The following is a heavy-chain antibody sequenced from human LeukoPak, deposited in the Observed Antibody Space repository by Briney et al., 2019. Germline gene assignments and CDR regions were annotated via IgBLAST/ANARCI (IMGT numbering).Heavy chain of an antibody. CDR3: ARAAYSSGWYYFDY. Sequence: GGSLKLSCAASGFTFSSYDMHWVRQATGKGLEWVSAIGTAGDTYYPGSVKGRFTISRENAKNSLYLQMNSLRAGDTAVYYCARAAYSSGWYYFDYWGQGTLATVSS. CDR1: GFTFSSYD. D-gene: IGHD6-19*01. V-gene: IGHV3-13*01. CDR2: IGTAGDT. J-gene: IGHJ4*02.